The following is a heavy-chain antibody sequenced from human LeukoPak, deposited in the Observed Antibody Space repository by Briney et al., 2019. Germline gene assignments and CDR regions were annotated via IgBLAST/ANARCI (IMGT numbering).Heavy chain of an antibody. J-gene: IGHJ6*02. CDR3: ARDLRGYSYYYGMDV. Sequence: ASVKVSCKASGYTFTSYYMHWVRQAPGQGLEWMGIINPSGGSTSYAQKFQGRVTMTRDASTSTVYMELSSLRSEDTAVYYCARDLRGYSYYYGMDVWGQGTTVTVSS. CDR1: GYTFTSYY. D-gene: IGHD5-12*01. CDR2: INPSGGST. V-gene: IGHV1-46*01.